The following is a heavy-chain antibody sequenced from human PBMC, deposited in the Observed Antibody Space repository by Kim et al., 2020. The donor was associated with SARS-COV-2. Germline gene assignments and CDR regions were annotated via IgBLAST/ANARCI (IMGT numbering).Heavy chain of an antibody. V-gene: IGHV3-43*02. J-gene: IGHJ6*02. D-gene: IGHD3-22*01. CDR2: ISGDGGST. CDR1: GFTFDDYA. CDR3: AKDMPYDSSGYPVSYGMDV. Sequence: GGSLRLSCAASGFTFDDYAMHWVRQAPGKGLEWVSLISGDGGSTYYADSVKGRFTISRDNSKNSLYLQMNSLRTEDTALYYCAKDMPYDSSGYPVSYGMDVWGQGTTVTVSS.